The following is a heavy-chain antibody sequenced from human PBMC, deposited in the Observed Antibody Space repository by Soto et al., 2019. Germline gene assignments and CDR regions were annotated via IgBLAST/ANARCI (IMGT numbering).Heavy chain of an antibody. CDR2: IRSASSET. CDR3: ARFGY. CDR1: GCTFSRVS. Sequence: PGLSLRLSCEASGCTFSRVSMNWGRKVPGQGLEWVASIRSASSETWYADSVKGRFIISRDNAQKCLCLQMNTLRSEASAIYYCARFGYWGPGTQVTVSS. D-gene: IGHD3-10*01. V-gene: IGHV3-21*04. J-gene: IGHJ4*02.